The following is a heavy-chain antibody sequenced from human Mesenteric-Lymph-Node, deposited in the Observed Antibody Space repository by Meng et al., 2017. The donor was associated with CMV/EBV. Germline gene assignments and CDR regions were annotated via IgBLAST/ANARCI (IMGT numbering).Heavy chain of an antibody. CDR1: GFTFSSYA. D-gene: IGHD6-19*01. J-gene: IGHJ3*02. CDR3: AKNVGQWLRAFDI. Sequence: ETLSLTCAASGFTFSSYAMSWVRQAPGKGLEWVSDIYSGGSSTYYADSVKGRFTISRDNSKNTLYLQMNSLRAEDTAVYYCAKNVGQWLRAFDIWGQGTMVTVSS. V-gene: IGHV3-23*03. CDR2: IYSGGSST.